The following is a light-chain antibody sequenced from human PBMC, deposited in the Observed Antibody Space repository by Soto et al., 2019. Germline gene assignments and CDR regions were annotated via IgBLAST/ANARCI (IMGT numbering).Light chain of an antibody. CDR1: SSDVGGYNF. CDR2: EVS. Sequence: QSVLTKPPSASGSPGQSVPISCTGTSSDVGGYNFVSLYQQHPGKDPKLMIYEVSERPSGVPDRFSGYKAGNTASLTVSCLHAEYHADYYCSSYAGSNIVVFVGGTKVNVL. J-gene: IGLJ2*01. V-gene: IGLV2-8*01. CDR3: SSYAGSNIVV.